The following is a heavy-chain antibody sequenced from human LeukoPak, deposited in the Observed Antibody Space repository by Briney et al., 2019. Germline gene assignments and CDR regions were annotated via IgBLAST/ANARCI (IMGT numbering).Heavy chain of an antibody. CDR1: GYTFNSHG. CDR2: ISAYHGNT. Sequence: GASVKVSCKGSGYTFNSHGITWVRQAPGQGLEWMGWISAYHGNTNYAQKLQGRVTLTTDTSTSTAYMELRSLRSDDTAVYYCARDQYYDSKGWFDTWGQGTLVTVSS. V-gene: IGHV1-18*01. D-gene: IGHD3-22*01. CDR3: ARDQYYDSKGWFDT. J-gene: IGHJ5*02.